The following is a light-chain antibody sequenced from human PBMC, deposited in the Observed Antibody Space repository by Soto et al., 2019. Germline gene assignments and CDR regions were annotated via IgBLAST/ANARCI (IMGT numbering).Light chain of an antibody. J-gene: IGLJ2*01. Sequence: QSVLTQPPSVSAAPGQKVSISCSGSSSNIGNNYVSWYQQLPGTAPKLLIYENNKRPSGIPDRFSGSKSGTSATLGITGLQTGDEAYYYCGTWDSSLSVVVFGGGNNLTVL. CDR3: GTWDSSLSVVV. CDR2: ENN. CDR1: SSNIGNNY. V-gene: IGLV1-51*02.